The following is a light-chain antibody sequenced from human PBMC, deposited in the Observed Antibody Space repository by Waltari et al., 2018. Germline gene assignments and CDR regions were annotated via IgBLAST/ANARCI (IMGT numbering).Light chain of an antibody. Sequence: QPVFTQSPSASASLGDSVPLTCPLSSAYGNHEVDGYQQKPGKEARFLMRVGTGRSVGSKGYGISDRFSVSGSGLNRFLTINHIQEEDESDFHCAADHGSAGDFIVVFGGGTKLTVL. CDR1: SAYGNHE. CDR3: AADHGSAGDFIVV. J-gene: IGLJ2*01. CDR2: VGTGRSVG. V-gene: IGLV9-49*01.